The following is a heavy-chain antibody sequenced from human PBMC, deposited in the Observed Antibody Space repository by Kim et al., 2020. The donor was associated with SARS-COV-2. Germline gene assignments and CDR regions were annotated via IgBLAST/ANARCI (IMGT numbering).Heavy chain of an antibody. J-gene: IGHJ3*02. CDR1: GGSISSGGYY. CDR2: IYYSGST. V-gene: IGHV4-31*03. D-gene: IGHD5-12*01. CDR3: ARDQRRGSGYGLVFPRNAFDI. Sequence: SETLSLTCTVSGGSISSGGYYWSWIRQHPGKGLEWIGYIYYSGSTYYNPSLKSRVTISVDTSKNQFSLKLSSVTAAHTAVYYCARDQRRGSGYGLVFPRNAFDIWGQGTMVTVSS.